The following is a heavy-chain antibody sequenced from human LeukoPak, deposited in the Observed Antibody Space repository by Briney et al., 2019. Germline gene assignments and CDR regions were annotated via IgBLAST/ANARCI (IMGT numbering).Heavy chain of an antibody. J-gene: IGHJ6*03. CDR3: ARGDWGSPDYYYMDV. D-gene: IGHD7-27*01. CDR1: GGSFSGYY. Sequence: SETLSLTCAVYGGSFSGYYWSWIRQPPGKGLEWIGSIYYSGSTNYNPSLKSRVTISVDTSKNQFSLKLSSVTAADTAVYYCARGDWGSPDYYYMDVWGKGTTVTISS. V-gene: IGHV4-34*01. CDR2: IYYSGST.